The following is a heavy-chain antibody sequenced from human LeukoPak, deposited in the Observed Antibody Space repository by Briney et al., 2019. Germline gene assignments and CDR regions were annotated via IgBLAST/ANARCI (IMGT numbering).Heavy chain of an antibody. Sequence: GESLKISCKGSGYSFTSYWIGWVRQMPGKGLEWMAIIYPGDSDTRYSPSFQGQVTISADKSISTAYLQWSSLKASDTAMYYCVRVAAAGNYGFDYWGQGTLVTVSS. CDR1: GYSFTSYW. CDR2: IYPGDSDT. D-gene: IGHD6-13*01. V-gene: IGHV5-51*01. CDR3: VRVAAAGNYGFDY. J-gene: IGHJ4*02.